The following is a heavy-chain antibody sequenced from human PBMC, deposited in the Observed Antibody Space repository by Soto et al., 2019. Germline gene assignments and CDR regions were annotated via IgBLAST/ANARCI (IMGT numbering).Heavy chain of an antibody. CDR2: ISPHNFNT. V-gene: IGHV1-18*01. CDR1: GYTFTHFY. Sequence: QVQLDQSGAEVKKPGDSVKFSCKASGYTFTHFYITWVRQAPGQGLEWMGAISPHNFNTNYAQKFRGRVTLTTEKSTNTAYMDLRSLTSDDTAGYYCARDEGGYDILTGYYKAHHCDYWGQGVPVTVSS. CDR3: ARDEGGYDILTGYYKAHHCDY. D-gene: IGHD3-9*01. J-gene: IGHJ4*02.